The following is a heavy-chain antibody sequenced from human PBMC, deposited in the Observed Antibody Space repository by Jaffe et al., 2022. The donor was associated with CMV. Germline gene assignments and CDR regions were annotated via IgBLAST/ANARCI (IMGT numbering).Heavy chain of an antibody. V-gene: IGHV3-48*03. CDR1: GFTFSSYE. J-gene: IGHJ3*02. CDR3: ARVAYYGSGIVPNYAFDI. CDR2: ISSSGSTI. D-gene: IGHD3-10*01. Sequence: EVQLVESGGGLVQPGGSLRLSCAASGFTFSSYEMNWVRQAPGKGLEWVSYISSSGSTIYYADSVKGRFTISRDNAKNSLYLQMNSLRAEDTAVYYCARVAYYGSGIVPNYAFDIWGQGTMVTVSS.